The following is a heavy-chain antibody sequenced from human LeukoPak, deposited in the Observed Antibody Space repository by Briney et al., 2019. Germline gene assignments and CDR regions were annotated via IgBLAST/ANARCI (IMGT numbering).Heavy chain of an antibody. CDR1: GYTFTSYG. V-gene: IGHV1-18*01. CDR3: ARDSSIPEWLDP. D-gene: IGHD1-14*01. Sequence: ASVKVSCKASGYTFTSYGISWVRQAPGHVLEWMGWISAYNGNTNYAQKLQGRVTMTTDTSTSTAYMELRSLRSDDTAVYYCARDSSIPEWLDPWGQGTLVTVSS. J-gene: IGHJ5*02. CDR2: ISAYNGNT.